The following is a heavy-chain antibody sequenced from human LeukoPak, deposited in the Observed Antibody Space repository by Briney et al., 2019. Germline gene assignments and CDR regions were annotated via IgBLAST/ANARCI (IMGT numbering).Heavy chain of an antibody. CDR2: INPSGGST. D-gene: IGHD2-2*01. CDR3: ARDGPTAAPFDY. CDR1: GYRFTSYD. Sequence: ASVKVSCKASGYRFTSYDMHWVRQAPGQRLGWMGIINPSGGSTSYAQRFQGRVAMTRDTSTTTVYMEVNSLTSEDTAVYFCARDGPTAAPFDYWGQGTLVTVSS. V-gene: IGHV1-46*01. J-gene: IGHJ4*02.